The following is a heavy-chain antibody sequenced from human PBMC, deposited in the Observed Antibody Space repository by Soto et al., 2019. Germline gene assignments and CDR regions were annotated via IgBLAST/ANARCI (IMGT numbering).Heavy chain of an antibody. J-gene: IGHJ4*02. Sequence: QVHLVQSGAAVKKPGSSVNISCKSSGGSFSTYGISWLRQAPGQGLEWLGTVIPMSRTRNYAQRFQGRVTITATESTNIAYMELSGLIFEDTAIYYCARTGGRLPLIDYWGQGTLVTVSS. D-gene: IGHD5-12*01. V-gene: IGHV1-69*18. CDR3: ARTGGRLPLIDY. CDR1: GGSFSTYG. CDR2: VIPMSRTR.